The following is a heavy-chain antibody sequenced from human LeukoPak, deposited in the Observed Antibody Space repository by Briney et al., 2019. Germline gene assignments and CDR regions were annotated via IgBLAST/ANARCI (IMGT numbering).Heavy chain of an antibody. D-gene: IGHD1-1*01. CDR2: IYYSGST. CDR1: GGSISSGDYY. Sequence: PSQTLSLTCTVSGGSISSGDYYWSWIRQPPGKGLEWIGYIYYSGSTYYNPSLKSRVTISVDTSKNQFSLKLSSVTAADTVVYYCAREVPPRDKDAFDIWGQGTMVTVSS. J-gene: IGHJ3*02. CDR3: AREVPPRDKDAFDI. V-gene: IGHV4-30-4*01.